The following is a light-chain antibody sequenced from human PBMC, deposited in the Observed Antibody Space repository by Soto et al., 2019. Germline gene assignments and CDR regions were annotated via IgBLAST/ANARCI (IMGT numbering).Light chain of an antibody. J-gene: IGLJ1*01. CDR3: SSFTTRTTLYV. CDR1: SSDVGAYNY. V-gene: IGLV2-14*01. Sequence: QSVLTQPASVSGSPGQSIAISCTGTSSDVGAYNYVSWYQQLPGKAPKLIIYEVTNRPSGVSNRFSGSKSGNTASLTISGVQAEDEADYYCSSFTTRTTLYVFGTGTKVTVL. CDR2: EVT.